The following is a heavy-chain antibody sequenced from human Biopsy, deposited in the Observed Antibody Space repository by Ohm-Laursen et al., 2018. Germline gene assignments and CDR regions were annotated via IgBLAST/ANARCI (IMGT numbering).Heavy chain of an antibody. CDR2: ISHTGYT. Sequence: TLSLTCTVSGGSFTGHYWTWIRQPPGKGQEWIGHISHTGYTSYKSSLKSRVTISLDTSRKHFSLRLTSLAAADTAVYYCARGSNEYGGLYFPHWGQGTLITVSS. J-gene: IGHJ1*01. D-gene: IGHD4-23*01. CDR3: ARGSNEYGGLYFPH. CDR1: GGSFTGHY. V-gene: IGHV4-59*11.